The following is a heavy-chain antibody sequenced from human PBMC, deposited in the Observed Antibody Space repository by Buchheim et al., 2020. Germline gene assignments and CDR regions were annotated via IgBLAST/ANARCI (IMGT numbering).Heavy chain of an antibody. CDR3: ASTMDIVVVPAAMGDYYYYGMDV. Sequence: EVQLVESGGGLVQPGGSLRLSCAASGFTFSSYSMNWVRQAPGKGLEWVSYISSSSSTIYYADSVKGRFTISRDNANNSLYLQMNSLRAEDTAVYYCASTMDIVVVPAAMGDYYYYGMDVWGQGTT. J-gene: IGHJ6*02. D-gene: IGHD2-2*03. CDR1: GFTFSSYS. V-gene: IGHV3-48*01. CDR2: ISSSSSTI.